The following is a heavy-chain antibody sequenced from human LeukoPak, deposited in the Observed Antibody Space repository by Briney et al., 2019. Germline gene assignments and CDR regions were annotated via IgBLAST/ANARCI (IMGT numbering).Heavy chain of an antibody. V-gene: IGHV1-18*01. CDR3: ARRVRYCSSTSCYSDDAFDI. CDR1: VYTFTSYG. Sequence: ASVTVSCKACVYTFTSYGISWVRQAPGQGLEWMGWISAYNGNTKYAQKLQGRVTMTTDTSTSTAHMELRSLRSDDTAVYYCARRVRYCSSTSCYSDDAFDIWGQGTMVSVSS. CDR2: ISAYNGNT. D-gene: IGHD2-2*02. J-gene: IGHJ3*02.